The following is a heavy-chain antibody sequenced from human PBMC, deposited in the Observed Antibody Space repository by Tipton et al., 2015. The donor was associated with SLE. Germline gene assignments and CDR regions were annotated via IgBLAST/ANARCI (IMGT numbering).Heavy chain of an antibody. J-gene: IGHJ4*02. CDR1: GDSINNYY. CDR3: ARVTRGSAATLFDY. Sequence: TLSLTCAVSGDSINNYYWSWVRQPPGKGLEWIGYISSSGSTNYKYSLKSRVTISVDTSKNQFSLELSSVTAADTAVYYCARVTRGSAATLFDYWGQGTLVTVSS. V-gene: IGHV4-59*08. CDR2: ISSSGST. D-gene: IGHD2-21*02.